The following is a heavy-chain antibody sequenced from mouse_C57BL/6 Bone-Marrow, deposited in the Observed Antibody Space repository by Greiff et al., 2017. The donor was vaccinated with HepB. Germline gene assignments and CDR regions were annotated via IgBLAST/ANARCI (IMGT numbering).Heavy chain of an antibody. CDR2: INPNNGGT. D-gene: IGHD1-1*01. CDR1: GYTFTDYY. V-gene: IGHV1-26*01. Sequence: VQLQQSGPELVKPGASVKISCKASGYTFTDYYMNWVKQSHGKSLEWIGDINPNNGGTSYNQKFKGKATLTVDKSSSTAYMELRSLTSEDSAVYYCASLYYCGSSSYYYAMDYWGQGTSVTVSS. CDR3: ASLYYCGSSSYYYAMDY. J-gene: IGHJ4*01.